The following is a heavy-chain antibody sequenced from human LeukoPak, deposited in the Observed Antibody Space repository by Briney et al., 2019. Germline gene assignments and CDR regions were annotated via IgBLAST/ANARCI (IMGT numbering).Heavy chain of an antibody. CDR3: ARGLIDSSGYGPVFRPPIRGMDV. D-gene: IGHD3-22*01. V-gene: IGHV3-30*03. Sequence: GRSLRLSCAASGFTFSSVSLHWVRQAPGQGPEWLAVISFDGRVKYYGDSVKGRFTISRDNSKNTVYLEMNSLRAEDTAVYYCARGLIDSSGYGPVFRPPIRGMDVWGQGTTVTVSS. J-gene: IGHJ6*02. CDR1: GFTFSSVS. CDR2: ISFDGRVK.